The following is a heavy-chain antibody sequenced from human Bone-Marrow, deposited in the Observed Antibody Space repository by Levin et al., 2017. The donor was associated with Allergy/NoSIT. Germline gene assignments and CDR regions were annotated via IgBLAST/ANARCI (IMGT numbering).Heavy chain of an antibody. CDR2: IKSKGSGGTT. CDR1: GLTFTDAW. CDR3: AWMGTVTTIDQ. Sequence: GESLKISCAVSGLTFTDAWMTWVRQAPGRGLEWLGRIKSKGSGGTTDYATPVKGRFAISRDDSKDTVYLQMNSLQTDDTAVYFCAWMGTVTTIDQWGQGTLVTVSS. J-gene: IGHJ5*02. V-gene: IGHV3-15*01. D-gene: IGHD4-11*01.